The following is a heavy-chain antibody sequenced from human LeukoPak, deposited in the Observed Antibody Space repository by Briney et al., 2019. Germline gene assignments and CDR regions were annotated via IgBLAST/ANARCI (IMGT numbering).Heavy chain of an antibody. CDR2: ISGSGGST. CDR1: GFTFSSYA. J-gene: IGHJ4*02. D-gene: IGHD3-10*01. V-gene: IGHV3-23*01. Sequence: PGGSLRLSCAASGFTFSSYAMSWVRQAPGKGLEWVSAISGSGGSTYYADSVKGRFTISRDNSKNTLYLQMNSLRAEDTAVYYCAKPVLMWSGESPGYWGQGTLVTVSS. CDR3: AKPVLMWSGESPGY.